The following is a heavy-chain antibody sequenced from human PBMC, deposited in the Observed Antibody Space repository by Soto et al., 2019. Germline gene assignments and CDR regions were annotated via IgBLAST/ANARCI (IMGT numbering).Heavy chain of an antibody. CDR2: ISYDGSNK. Sequence: ESGGGVVQPGRSLRLSCAASGFTFSSYGMHWVRQAPGKGLEWVAVISYDGSNKYYADSVKGRFTISRDNSKNTLYLQMNSLRAEDTAVYYCAKDRWDSSSPPYNWFDPWGQGTLVTVSS. CDR1: GFTFSSYG. J-gene: IGHJ5*02. V-gene: IGHV3-30*18. D-gene: IGHD6-6*01. CDR3: AKDRWDSSSPPYNWFDP.